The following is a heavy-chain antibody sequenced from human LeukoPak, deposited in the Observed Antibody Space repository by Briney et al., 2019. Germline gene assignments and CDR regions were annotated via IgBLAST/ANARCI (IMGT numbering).Heavy chain of an antibody. Sequence: PETLSLTCTVSGGSISSSSYYWGWIRQPPGKGLEWIGSIYYSGSTYYNPSLKSRVTISVDTSKNQFSLKLSSVTAADTAVYYCARLGLAVAGTLFDYWGQGTLVTVSS. V-gene: IGHV4-39*01. CDR3: ARLGLAVAGTLFDY. CDR2: IYYSGST. J-gene: IGHJ4*02. CDR1: GGSISSSSYY. D-gene: IGHD6-19*01.